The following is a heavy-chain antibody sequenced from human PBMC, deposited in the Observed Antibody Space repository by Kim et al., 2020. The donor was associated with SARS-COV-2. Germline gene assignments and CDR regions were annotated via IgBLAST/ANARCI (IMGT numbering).Heavy chain of an antibody. CDR1: GFTFSGNY. J-gene: IGHJ6*01. D-gene: IGHD2-2*01. V-gene: IGHV3-53*01. Sequence: GGSLRLSCAASGFTFSGNYMSWVRQAPGKGLEWVSVIYSGGSTYYADYVKGRFTISRDNSKNTLFLQMNSLRAEDTTVYYCAREVYINCSSTICYSGDYGMAVWG. CDR3: AREVYINCSSTICYSGDYGMAV. CDR2: IYSGGST.